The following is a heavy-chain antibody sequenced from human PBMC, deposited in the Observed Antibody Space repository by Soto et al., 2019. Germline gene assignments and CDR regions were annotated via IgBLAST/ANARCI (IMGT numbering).Heavy chain of an antibody. Sequence: QVQLVQSGAEVKKSGASVRVSCKASGYNFTTYGISWVRQAPGQGLEWMGWISADNGDTDYLQRLQGRVIMTTDASTSTVYMELRSLRLDDRAVNYCARDGPLVGWPGLYWGQGTLVTVSS. V-gene: IGHV1-18*01. J-gene: IGHJ4*02. CDR1: GYNFTTYG. CDR3: ARDGPLVGWPGLY. D-gene: IGHD2-15*01. CDR2: ISADNGDT.